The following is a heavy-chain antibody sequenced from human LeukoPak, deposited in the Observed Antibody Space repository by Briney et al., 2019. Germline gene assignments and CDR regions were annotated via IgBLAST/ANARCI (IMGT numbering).Heavy chain of an antibody. D-gene: IGHD1-26*01. J-gene: IGHJ4*02. CDR1: GGSISSSSYF. Sequence: KSSETLSLTCTVYGGSISSSSYFWGWIRQPPGKGLEWIGSIYYSGSTYYNPSLKSRVTISVDTSKNQFSLKLSSVTAADTTVYYCARHGTGIVGATYFDYWGQGTLVTVSS. CDR2: IYYSGST. CDR3: ARHGTGIVGATYFDY. V-gene: IGHV4-39*01.